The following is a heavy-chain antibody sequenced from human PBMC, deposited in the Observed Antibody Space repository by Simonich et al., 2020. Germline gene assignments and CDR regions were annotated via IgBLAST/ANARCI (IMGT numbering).Heavy chain of an antibody. J-gene: IGHJ4*02. CDR1: GFSLSNARMG. CDR2: IFSNDEK. CDR3: ARTRQEYNWKALPDY. Sequence: QVTLKESGPVLVKPTETLTLTCTVSGFSLSNARMGVSWIRQPPGKALEWLAHIFSNDEKSYSTTRKSRLTISKDTSKSQVVLTMTNMDPVDTATYYWARTRQEYNWKALPDYWGQGTLVTVSS. V-gene: IGHV2-26*01. D-gene: IGHD1-20*01.